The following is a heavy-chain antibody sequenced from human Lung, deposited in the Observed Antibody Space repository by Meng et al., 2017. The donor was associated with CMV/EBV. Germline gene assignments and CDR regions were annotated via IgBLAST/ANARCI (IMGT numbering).Heavy chain of an antibody. CDR3: ARGHLPVWTGYSEKNGMDV. CDR2: ISGRDGNT. V-gene: IGHV1-18*01. Sequence: SVKVSXXASGYTFIGYGISWVRQAPGQGLEWMGWISGRDGNTKYAHNMQDRVTMTRDSFKGTVYMELRSLRSDDTAVYYCARGHLPVWTGYSEKNGMDVWGQGTTVTVSS. CDR1: GYTFIGYG. D-gene: IGHD3/OR15-3a*01. J-gene: IGHJ6*02.